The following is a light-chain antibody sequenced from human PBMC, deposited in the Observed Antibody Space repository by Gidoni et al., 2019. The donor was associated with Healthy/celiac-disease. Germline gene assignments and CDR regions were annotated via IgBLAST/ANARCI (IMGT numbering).Light chain of an antibody. Sequence: IEMTQFPPSLSASVVDRVTITCQSCQDISNYLNWYQQKPGKAPKLLIYDASNMETGVPARSSGSGSGTDFTFTISRLQPEDIATYYCQQYDNLLLLTFGGGTKVEIK. CDR3: QQYDNLLLLT. CDR1: QDISNY. V-gene: IGKV1-33*01. CDR2: DAS. J-gene: IGKJ4*01.